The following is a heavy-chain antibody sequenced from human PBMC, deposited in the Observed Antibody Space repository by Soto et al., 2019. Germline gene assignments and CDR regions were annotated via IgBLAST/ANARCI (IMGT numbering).Heavy chain of an antibody. CDR2: ISGSGGST. D-gene: IGHD6-13*01. J-gene: IGHJ4*02. V-gene: IGHV3-23*01. CDR3: AKSFSSNRYDYFDY. Sequence: GGSLRLSCAASGFNFSSYAMSWVRQAPGKGLEWVSAISGSGGSTYCADSVKGRFTISRDKSKNTLYLQMNSLRAEDTALYYCAKSFSSNRYDYFDYWGQGSLVTVSS. CDR1: GFNFSSYA.